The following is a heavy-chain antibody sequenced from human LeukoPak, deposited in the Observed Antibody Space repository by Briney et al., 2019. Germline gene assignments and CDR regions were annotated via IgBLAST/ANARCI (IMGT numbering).Heavy chain of an antibody. CDR1: GFTFSNYG. D-gene: IGHD2-21*02. J-gene: IGHJ3*02. CDR3: AKCRNLGSDWYDGFDI. CDR2: ISTTGSNT. Sequence: PGGSLRLSCAASGFTFSNYGLTWGRQAPGKGLEWVSTISTTGSNTYYADSVKGRFTISRDNSKNTLYLQMNSLRAEDTAVYYCAKCRNLGSDWYDGFDIWGQGTMVTVSS. V-gene: IGHV3-23*01.